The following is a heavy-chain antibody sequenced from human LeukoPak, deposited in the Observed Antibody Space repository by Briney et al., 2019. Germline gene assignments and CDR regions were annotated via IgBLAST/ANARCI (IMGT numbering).Heavy chain of an antibody. D-gene: IGHD6-13*01. J-gene: IGHJ5*02. CDR1: GYTFTGYC. V-gene: IGHV1-2*06. Sequence: ASVKVSCKASGYTFTGYCMHWVRQAPGQGLEWMGRINPNSGGTDYAQKFQGRVTMTRDTSISTAYMELSRLRSDDTAVYYCARDRRIAAAANWFDPWGQGTLVTVSS. CDR2: INPNSGGT. CDR3: ARDRRIAAAANWFDP.